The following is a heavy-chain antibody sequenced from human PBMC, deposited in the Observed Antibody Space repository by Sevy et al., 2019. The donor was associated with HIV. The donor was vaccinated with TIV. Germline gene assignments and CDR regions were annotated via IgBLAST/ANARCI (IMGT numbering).Heavy chain of an antibody. V-gene: IGHV3-23*01. Sequence: GGCLRLSCAASGFTFSSYAMSWVRQAPGKGLEWVSAISGSGGSTYYADSVKGRFTISRDNSKNTLYLQMNSLRAEDTAVSYCAKDTSGAALSLSFDYWGQGTLVTVSS. J-gene: IGHJ4*02. CDR1: GFTFSSYA. CDR3: AKDTSGAALSLSFDY. D-gene: IGHD6-13*01. CDR2: ISGSGGST.